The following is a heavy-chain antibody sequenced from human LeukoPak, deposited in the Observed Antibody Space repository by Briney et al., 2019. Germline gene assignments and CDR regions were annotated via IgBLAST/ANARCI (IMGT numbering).Heavy chain of an antibody. CDR2: IWYDGSNK. CDR1: GLTFSSYG. CDR3: TRDLTVATIRTPLQH. D-gene: IGHD5-12*01. Sequence: GGSLRLSCAASGLTFSSYGMHWVRQAPGKGLEWVAVIWYDGSNKYYADSVKGRFTISRDKSNNTVHLQMNSLRAEDTAVYYCTRDLTVATIRTPLQHWGQGTLVTVSS. V-gene: IGHV3-33*08. J-gene: IGHJ1*01.